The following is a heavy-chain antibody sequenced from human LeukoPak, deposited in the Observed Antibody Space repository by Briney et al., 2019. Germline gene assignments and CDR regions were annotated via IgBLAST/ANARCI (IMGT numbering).Heavy chain of an antibody. D-gene: IGHD1-26*01. J-gene: IGHJ3*02. Sequence: AVKVSCKASGGTCSSYAISWGRQAPGQGLEWMGGIIPIFGTANYAQKFQGRVTITADESTSTAYMELSSLRAEDTAVCYCARPVGSKDAFDIWGQGTMVTVSS. CDR1: GGTCSSYA. V-gene: IGHV1-69*01. CDR3: ARPVGSKDAFDI. CDR2: IIPIFGTA.